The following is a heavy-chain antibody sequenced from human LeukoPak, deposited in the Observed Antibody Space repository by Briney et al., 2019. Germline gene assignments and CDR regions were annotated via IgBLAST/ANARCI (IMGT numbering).Heavy chain of an antibody. Sequence: GVSLRLSCATSGVAFSNYAMNWVRQAPGKGLEWVSGISGFNTYYADSVRGRFTISRDNSKNVMYLQMNGLRAEDTAIYYCAKDVCTSPRCLLYFDSWGQGTPVTVSS. V-gene: IGHV3-23*01. D-gene: IGHD2-8*01. J-gene: IGHJ4*02. CDR3: AKDVCTSPRCLLYFDS. CDR1: GVAFSNYA. CDR2: ISGFNT.